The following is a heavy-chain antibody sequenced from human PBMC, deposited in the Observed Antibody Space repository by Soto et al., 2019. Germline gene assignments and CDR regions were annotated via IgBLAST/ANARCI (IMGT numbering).Heavy chain of an antibody. V-gene: IGHV3-15*01. D-gene: IGHD2-15*01. Sequence: EVQLVESGGGLVKPGGSLRLSCAASGFTFSNAWMSWVRQAPGKGLEWVGRIKSKTDGGTTDYAAPVKGRFTISRDDSKHTLYLPMNSLKTEDTPVYYCTTDPGQDCSGGSCYFGYWGQGTLVTVS. CDR3: TTDPGQDCSGGSCYFGY. CDR1: GFTFSNAW. CDR2: IKSKTDGGTT. J-gene: IGHJ4*02.